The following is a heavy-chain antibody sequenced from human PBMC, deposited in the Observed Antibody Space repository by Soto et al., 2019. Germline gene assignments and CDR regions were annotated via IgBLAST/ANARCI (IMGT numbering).Heavy chain of an antibody. CDR3: ASEGVGDIVVVVPATSVSAFDI. D-gene: IGHD2-15*01. Sequence: ASVKVSCKASGYTFTGYYMHWVRQAPGQGLEWMGWINPKSGGTNYAQKFKGRVTMTRDTSIDTTYMELSRLRSDDTAVYYCASEGVGDIVVVVPATSVSAFDIWGQGTMVAVSS. CDR2: INPKSGGT. V-gene: IGHV1-2*02. J-gene: IGHJ3*02. CDR1: GYTFTGYY.